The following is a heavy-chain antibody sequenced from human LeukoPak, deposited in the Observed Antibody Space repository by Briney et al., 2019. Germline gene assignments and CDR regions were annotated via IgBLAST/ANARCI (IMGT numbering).Heavy chain of an antibody. CDR3: ATLPYYDFWSGYYTGDY. CDR1: GYSISSGYC. D-gene: IGHD3-3*01. V-gene: IGHV4-30-4*08. Sequence: SETLSLTCTVSGYSISSGYCWGWIRQPPGKGLEWIGYIYYSGSTYYNSSLKSRVTISVDTSKNQFSLKLSSVTAADTAVHYCATLPYYDFWSGYYTGDYWGQGTLVTVSS. J-gene: IGHJ4*02. CDR2: IYYSGST.